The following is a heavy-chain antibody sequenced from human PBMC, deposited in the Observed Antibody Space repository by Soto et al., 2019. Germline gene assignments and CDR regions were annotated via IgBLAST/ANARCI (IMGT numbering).Heavy chain of an antibody. V-gene: IGHV1-8*01. CDR1: REAIECCS. CDR2: MNPNSGNT. Sequence: SAKASSKASREAIECCSLCSVHQETGQGFEWMGWMNPNSGNTGYAQKFQGRVTMTRNTSISTAYMELSSLRSEDTAVYYCARADIVLVPAATDAFDIWGQGTMVTVSS. CDR3: ARADIVLVPAATDAFDI. D-gene: IGHD2-2*01. J-gene: IGHJ3*02.